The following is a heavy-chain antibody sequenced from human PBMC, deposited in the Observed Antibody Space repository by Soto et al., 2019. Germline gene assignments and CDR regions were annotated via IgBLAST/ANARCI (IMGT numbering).Heavy chain of an antibody. CDR1: GGAINDHY. CDR2: IYYNGNT. D-gene: IGHD3-9*01. J-gene: IGHJ4*02. V-gene: IGHV4-59*11. CDR3: ARVRTGYFDC. Sequence: SETLSLTCTLSGGAINDHYWSFIRQPPGKGLEWIGYIYYNGNTNYNPSLESRVTISVDRSRNQFSLRLTSLTAAGTAVYYCARVRTGYFDCWGRGALVTVSS.